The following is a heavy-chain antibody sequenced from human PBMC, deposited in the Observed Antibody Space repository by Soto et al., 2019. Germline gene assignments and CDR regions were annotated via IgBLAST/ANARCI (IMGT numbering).Heavy chain of an antibody. CDR3: ARDDDAYGDYNSY. V-gene: IGHV1-69*06. Sequence: QVQLVQSGAEVKKPGSSVTVSCKASGGTLARYAFSWVRQAPGQGLEWMGGIVPLLGTTHYAQKFQGRVNITANKSTSTAYMELKSLGVEDTAIYYCARDDDAYGDYNSYWGQRTLVAVSS. CDR2: IVPLLGTT. J-gene: IGHJ4*02. CDR1: GGTLARYA. D-gene: IGHD4-17*01.